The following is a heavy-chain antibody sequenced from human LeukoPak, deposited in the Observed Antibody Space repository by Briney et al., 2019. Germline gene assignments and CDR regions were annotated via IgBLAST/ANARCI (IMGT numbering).Heavy chain of an antibody. CDR3: AGAPGSFWDC. J-gene: IGHJ4*02. CDR1: GFTFRSYW. D-gene: IGHD3-3*01. Sequence: GGSLRLSCAASGFTFRSYWMSWVRQAPGKGLEWVANIKQDGSEKHYVDSVKGRFTISRDNAKNLLYLQMNSLRVEDTAVYYCAGAPGSFWDCWGQGTLVTVSS. V-gene: IGHV3-7*01. CDR2: IKQDGSEK.